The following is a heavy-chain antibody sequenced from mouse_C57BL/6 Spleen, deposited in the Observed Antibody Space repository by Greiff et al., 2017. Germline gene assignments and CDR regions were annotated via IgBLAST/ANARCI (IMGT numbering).Heavy chain of an antibody. V-gene: IGHV7-3*01. J-gene: IGHJ3*01. CDR2: IRNKANGYTT. Sequence: EVMLVESGGGLVQPGGSLSLSCAASGFTFTDYYMSWVRQPPGKALEWLGFIRNKANGYTTEYSASVKGRFTISRDNSQSVLYLQMNALRAEDSATYYCSRASLISTVVAPPWFAYWGQGTLVTVSA. CDR3: SRASLISTVVAPPWFAY. CDR1: GFTFTDYY. D-gene: IGHD1-1*01.